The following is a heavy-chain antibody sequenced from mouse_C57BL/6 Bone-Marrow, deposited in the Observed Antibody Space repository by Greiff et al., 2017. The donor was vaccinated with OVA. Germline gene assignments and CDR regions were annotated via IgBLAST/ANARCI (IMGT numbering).Heavy chain of an antibody. CDR2: ISDGGSYT. V-gene: IGHV5-4*01. D-gene: IGHD1-1*02. CDR3: AREDYCAMDY. J-gene: IGHJ4*01. Sequence: EVMLVESGGGLVKPGGSLKLSCAASGFTFSSYAMSWVRQTPEKRLEWVATISDGGSYTYYPDNVKGRFTISRDNAKNNLYLLMSHLKSEDTAMYYCAREDYCAMDYWGQGTSVTVSS. CDR1: GFTFSSYA.